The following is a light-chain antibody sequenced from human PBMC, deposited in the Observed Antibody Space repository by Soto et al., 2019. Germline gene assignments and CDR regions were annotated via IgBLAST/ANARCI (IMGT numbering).Light chain of an antibody. CDR2: EVS. Sequence: QSVLTQPASVSGSPGQSLTISCTGTSSDVGGYDYVSWYQQRPGKAPTLMISEVSNRPSGVSNRFSGSKSGNTASLTISGLQAEDEADYYCTSYTGSSTPYVFGTGTKVTAL. CDR1: SSDVGGYDY. V-gene: IGLV2-14*01. J-gene: IGLJ1*01. CDR3: TSYTGSSTPYV.